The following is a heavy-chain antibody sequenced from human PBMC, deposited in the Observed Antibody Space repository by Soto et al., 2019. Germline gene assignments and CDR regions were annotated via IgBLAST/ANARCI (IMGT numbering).Heavy chain of an antibody. J-gene: IGHJ5*02. V-gene: IGHV5-51*01. D-gene: IGHD1-1*01. CDR1: GYSFTSYW. CDR2: IYPGDSDT. CDR3: ARQNNWNDEGGNWFDP. Sequence: GESLKISCKGSGYSFTSYWIGWVRQMPGKGLEWMGIIYPGDSDTRYSPSFQGQVTISADKSISTAYLQWSSLKASDTAMYYCARQNNWNDEGGNWFDPWGQGTLVTVSS.